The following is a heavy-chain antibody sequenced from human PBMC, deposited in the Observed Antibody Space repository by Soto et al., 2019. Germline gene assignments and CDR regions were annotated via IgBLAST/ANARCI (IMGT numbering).Heavy chain of an antibody. CDR3: ARGGWRHIDY. CDR1: GGSISVYY. CDR2: IYYSGST. Sequence: SETLSLTCTVSGGSISVYYLSWIRQPPGKGLEWIGYIYYSGSTNYNPSLKSRVTISVDTSKNQFSLKLSSVTAADTAVYYCARGGWRHIDYWGQGTLVTVSS. D-gene: IGHD3-3*01. V-gene: IGHV4-59*08. J-gene: IGHJ4*02.